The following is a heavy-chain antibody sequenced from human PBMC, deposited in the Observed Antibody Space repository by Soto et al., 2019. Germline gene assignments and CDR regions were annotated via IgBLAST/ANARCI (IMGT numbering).Heavy chain of an antibody. D-gene: IGHD6-6*01. CDR1: GFAVSSYA. Sequence: GGSLGLSCAASGFAVSSYAMSWVRQAPGNGLEWVSVIYSGGSTYYADSVKGRFTIPRDNSKNTLYLQMNSLRAEDTAVYYCARDFVFSSSPYYYGMDVGGQGATVTVSS. CDR2: IYSGGST. CDR3: ARDFVFSSSPYYYGMDV. V-gene: IGHV3-53*01. J-gene: IGHJ6*02.